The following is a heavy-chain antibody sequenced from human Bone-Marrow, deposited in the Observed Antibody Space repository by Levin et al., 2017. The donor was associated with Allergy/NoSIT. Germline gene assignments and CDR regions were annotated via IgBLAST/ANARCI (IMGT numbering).Heavy chain of an antibody. CDR1: GFIFSNYA. J-gene: IGHJ4*02. CDR3: AGYDTSAYHSPFDY. CDR2: ISGSGGNT. V-gene: IGHV3-23*01. Sequence: GESLKISCAASGFIFSNYAMNWVRQAPGKGLEWVSQISGSGGNTHYADSVKGRFTFSRDNSKNTLYLQMNSLRAEDTAVKYCAGYDTSAYHSPFDYWGQGPLVTVSS. D-gene: IGHD3-22*01.